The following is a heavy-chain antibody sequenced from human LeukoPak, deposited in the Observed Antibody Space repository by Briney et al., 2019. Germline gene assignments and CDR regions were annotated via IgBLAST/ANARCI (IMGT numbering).Heavy chain of an antibody. D-gene: IGHD2-15*01. Sequence: PGGSLRLSCAASGFTFSSYTMNWVRQAPGKGLEWVSYISSSGSTTYYADSVKGRFAISRDNAKNSLYLQMNSLRAEDTAVYYCARNRVVVAASYPRRGFFDYWGQGTLVTVSS. CDR3: ARNRVVVAASYPRRGFFDY. V-gene: IGHV3-48*01. J-gene: IGHJ4*02. CDR2: ISSSGSTT. CDR1: GFTFSSYT.